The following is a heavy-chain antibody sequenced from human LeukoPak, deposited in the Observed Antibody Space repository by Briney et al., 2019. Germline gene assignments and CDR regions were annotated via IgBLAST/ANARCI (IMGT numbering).Heavy chain of an antibody. CDR1: GFTFSSYG. CDR2: IWYDGSNK. V-gene: IGHV3-33*01. Sequence: PGGSLRLSCAASGFTFSSYGMHWVRQAPGKGLEWVAVIWYDGSNKYYADSVKGRFTISRDNSKNTLYLQMNSLRAEDTAVYYCVRGNYYYYYGMDVWGKGTTVTVSS. J-gene: IGHJ6*04. CDR3: VRGNYYYYYGMDV.